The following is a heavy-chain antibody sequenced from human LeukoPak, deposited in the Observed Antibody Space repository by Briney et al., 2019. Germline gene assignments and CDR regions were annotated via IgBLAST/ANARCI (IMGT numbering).Heavy chain of an antibody. Sequence: GGSLRLSCGASAFTISDYYMSWIRQAPGKGLEWISYISTSGTTIHYADSVKGRFTISRDSAKNSLYLQMNSLRAEDTAVYYCARDDDYGPHAFDIWGHGTMVTVSS. V-gene: IGHV3-11*01. CDR3: ARDDDYGPHAFDI. CDR1: AFTISDYY. CDR2: ISTSGTTI. D-gene: IGHD3-16*01. J-gene: IGHJ3*02.